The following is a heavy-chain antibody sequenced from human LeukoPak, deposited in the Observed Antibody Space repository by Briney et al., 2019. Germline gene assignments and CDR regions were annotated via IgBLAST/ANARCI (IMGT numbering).Heavy chain of an antibody. V-gene: IGHV3-23*01. CDR1: GFTFSSYA. CDR2: ISGSGGST. CDR3: AKGVTVTTPYWFDP. D-gene: IGHD4-11*01. J-gene: IGHJ5*02. Sequence: SGGSLRLSCAASGFTFSSYAMSWVRQAPGKGLEWVSAISGSGGSTYYADSVKGRYTISRDNSKNTLYLQMNSLRAEDTAVYYCAKGVTVTTPYWFDPWGQGTLVTVSS.